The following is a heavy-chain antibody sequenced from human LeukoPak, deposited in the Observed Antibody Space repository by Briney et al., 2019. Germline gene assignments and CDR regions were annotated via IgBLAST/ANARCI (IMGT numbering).Heavy chain of an antibody. D-gene: IGHD2-15*01. Sequence: SGGSLRLSCAASGFTFSDYYMSWIRQAPGKGLEWVSYISSSGSTIYYADSVKGRFTISRDNAKNSLYLQMNSLRAEDTAVYYCARPFLGGSTSPIDYWGQGTLVTVSS. CDR1: GFTFSDYY. CDR3: ARPFLGGSTSPIDY. CDR2: ISSSGSTI. J-gene: IGHJ4*02. V-gene: IGHV3-11*01.